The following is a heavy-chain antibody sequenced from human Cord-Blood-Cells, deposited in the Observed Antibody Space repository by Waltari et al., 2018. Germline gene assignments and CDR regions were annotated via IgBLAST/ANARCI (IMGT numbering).Heavy chain of an antibody. Sequence: QVQLVQSGAEVKKPGASVKVSCTASGSTFTGYYMPWVRQAPGQGLEWMGWINPNSGGTNYAQKFQGRVTMTRDTSISTAYMELSRLRSDDTAVYYCAREIRYCSGGSCYYYYYYMDVWGKGTTVTVSS. CDR1: GSTFTGYY. V-gene: IGHV1-2*02. CDR3: AREIRYCSGGSCYYYYYYMDV. J-gene: IGHJ6*03. D-gene: IGHD2-15*01. CDR2: INPNSGGT.